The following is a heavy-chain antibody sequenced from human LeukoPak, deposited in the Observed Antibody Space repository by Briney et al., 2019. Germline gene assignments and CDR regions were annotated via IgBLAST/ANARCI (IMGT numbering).Heavy chain of an antibody. CDR3: ARDPGVGYDFWSGYYYNWFDP. J-gene: IGHJ5*02. CDR2: IIPILGIA. D-gene: IGHD3-3*01. CDR1: GGTFGSYT. Sequence: SVKVSCKASGGTFGSYTISWVRQAPGQGLEWMGKIIPILGIANYAQKFQGRVTITADKSTSTAYMELSSLRSEDTAVYYCARDPGVGYDFWSGYYYNWFDPWGQRTLVTVSS. V-gene: IGHV1-69*04.